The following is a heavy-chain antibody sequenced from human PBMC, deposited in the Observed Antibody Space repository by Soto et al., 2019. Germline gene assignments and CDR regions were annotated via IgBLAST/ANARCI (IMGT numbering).Heavy chain of an antibody. CDR2: IYYSGST. Sequence: SETLSLTCTVSGGSISNYYWSWIRQTPGKGLEWIGYIYYSGSTNYNPSLTSRVTISVDTSKNQFSLKVSSVTAADTAVYYCVRVPRTGYPDYWGQGTLVTVSS. D-gene: IGHD3-9*01. V-gene: IGHV4-59*01. CDR1: GGSISNYY. J-gene: IGHJ4*02. CDR3: VRVPRTGYPDY.